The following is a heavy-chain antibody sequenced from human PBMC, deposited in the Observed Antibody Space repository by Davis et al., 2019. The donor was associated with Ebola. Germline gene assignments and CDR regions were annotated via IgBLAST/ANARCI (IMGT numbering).Heavy chain of an antibody. D-gene: IGHD2-8*02. CDR3: ARVLDPHLSSFDP. J-gene: IGHJ5*02. Sequence: KVSCKGSGYSFTSYWIGWVRQMPGKGLEWMGIIYPGDSDTRYSPSFQGQVTISADKSISTAYLQWSSLKASDTAMYYCARVLDPHLSSFDPWGQGTLVTVSS. CDR2: IYPGDSDT. CDR1: GYSFTSYW. V-gene: IGHV5-51*01.